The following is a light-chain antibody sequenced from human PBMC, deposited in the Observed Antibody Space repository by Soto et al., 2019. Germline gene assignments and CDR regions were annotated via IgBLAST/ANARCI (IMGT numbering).Light chain of an antibody. CDR1: SSDVGSYNL. CDR2: EVG. Sequence: QSALTQPASVSGSPGQSITISCTGTSSDVGSYNLVSWYQQHPGKAPKLMIYEVGKRPSGVSNRFSGSKSGNTASLTISGLQAEDEADYYCCSYAGSSTFSYVFGTGTKLTVL. J-gene: IGLJ1*01. CDR3: CSYAGSSTFSYV. V-gene: IGLV2-23*02.